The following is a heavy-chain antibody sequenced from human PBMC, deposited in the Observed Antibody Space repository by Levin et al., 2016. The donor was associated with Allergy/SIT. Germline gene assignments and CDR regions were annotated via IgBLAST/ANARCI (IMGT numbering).Heavy chain of an antibody. V-gene: IGHV3-30*03. CDR1: GFTFSSYG. CDR2: ISYDGSNK. J-gene: IGHJ4*02. CDR3: ASRFLEWF. D-gene: IGHD3-3*01. Sequence: GESLKISCAASGFTFSSYGMHWVRQAPGKGLEWVAVISYDGSNKYYADSVKGRFTISRDNSKNTLYLQMNSLRAEDTAVYYCASRFLEWFWGQGTLVTVSS.